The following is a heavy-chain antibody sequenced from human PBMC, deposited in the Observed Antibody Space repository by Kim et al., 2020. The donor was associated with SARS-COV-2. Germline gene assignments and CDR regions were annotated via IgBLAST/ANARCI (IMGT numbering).Heavy chain of an antibody. V-gene: IGHV3-33*08. CDR3: ARVLGSSSWYVLYYYYYGMDV. Sequence: EGSLRLSCAASGFTFSSYGMHWVRQAPGKGLEWVSVIWYDGSNKYYADSVKGRFTISRDNSKNTLYLQMNSLRAEDTAVYYCARVLGSSSWYVLYYYYYGMDVWGQGTTVTVSS. J-gene: IGHJ6*02. CDR2: IWYDGSNK. CDR1: GFTFSSYG. D-gene: IGHD6-13*01.